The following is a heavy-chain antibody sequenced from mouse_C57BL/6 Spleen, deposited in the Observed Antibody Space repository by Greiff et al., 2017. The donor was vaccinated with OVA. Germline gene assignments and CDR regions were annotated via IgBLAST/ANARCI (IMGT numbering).Heavy chain of an antibody. CDR2: INPYNGGT. V-gene: IGHV1-19*01. J-gene: IGHJ2*01. Sequence: SGPVLVKPGASVKMSCKASGYTFTDYYMNWVKQSHGKSLEWIGVINPYNGGTSYNQKFKGKATLTVDKSSSTAYMELNSLTSEDSAVYYCARSPYGNYVRTLDYWGQGTTLTVSS. D-gene: IGHD2-1*01. CDR1: GYTFTDYY. CDR3: ARSPYGNYVRTLDY.